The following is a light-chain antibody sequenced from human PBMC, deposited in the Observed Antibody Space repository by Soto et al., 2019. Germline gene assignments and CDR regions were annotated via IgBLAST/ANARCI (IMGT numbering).Light chain of an antibody. V-gene: IGLV2-14*02. CDR1: SSDVGSYNL. CDR3: SSYAGSDIFV. CDR2: EVN. J-gene: IGLJ2*01. Sequence: QSALTQPASVSGSPGQSITISCTGTSSDVGSYNLVSWYQQHPGIAPKFMIYEVNKRPSGVPDRFSGSKSGNTASLTVSGLQAEDEADYYCSSYAGSDIFVFGGGTKLTVL.